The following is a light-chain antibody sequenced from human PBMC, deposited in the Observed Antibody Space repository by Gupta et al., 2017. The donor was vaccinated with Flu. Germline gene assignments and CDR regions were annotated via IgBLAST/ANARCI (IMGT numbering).Light chain of an antibody. Sequence: DVQMTQSPTSLSASVGDSVTITCQASHDINNCVHWYQQKPGKVPKLLIYEASSVDTGVPSRSSGSGHGPDFTFTIIRRKLENVEPYSSQQVDDLHPHTFGQETKMEI. CDR3: QQVDDLHPHT. J-gene: IGKJ2*01. CDR2: EAS. CDR1: HDINNC. V-gene: IGKV1-33*01.